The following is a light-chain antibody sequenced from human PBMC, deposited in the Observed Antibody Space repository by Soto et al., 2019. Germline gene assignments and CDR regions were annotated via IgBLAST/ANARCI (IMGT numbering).Light chain of an antibody. J-gene: IGKJ4*01. Sequence: DVQMTQSPSSLSASVGDRVTITCRASQDINSYLAWYQQKPGNAPKSLIYAASSLQTGVPSRFSCSESGTDFTLTISNLQPEDSATYYFQQYNIYPLTFGGGTKVEIK. V-gene: IGKV1D-16*01. CDR2: AAS. CDR3: QQYNIYPLT. CDR1: QDINSY.